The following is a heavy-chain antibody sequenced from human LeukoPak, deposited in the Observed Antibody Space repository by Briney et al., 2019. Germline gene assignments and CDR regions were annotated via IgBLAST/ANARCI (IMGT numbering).Heavy chain of an antibody. CDR3: ARDSTYVGGAFDI. V-gene: IGHV4-31*03. D-gene: IGHD2/OR15-2a*01. J-gene: IGHJ3*02. CDR2: IYYSGST. Sequence: TLSLTCTVSGGSISSGGYYWSWIRQHPGKGLEWIGYIYYSGSTYYNPSLKSRVTISVDTSKNQFSLKLSSVTAADTAVYYCARDSTYVGGAFDIWGQGTMVTVSS. CDR1: GGSISSGGYY.